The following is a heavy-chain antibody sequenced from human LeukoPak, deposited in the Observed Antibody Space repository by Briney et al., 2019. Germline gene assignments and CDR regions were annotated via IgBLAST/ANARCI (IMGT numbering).Heavy chain of an antibody. CDR1: VGSFSGYY. D-gene: IGHD3-10*01. V-gene: IGHV4-34*01. CDR3: ATTNVLLWFGELSKTAYFDY. Sequence: PSETLSLTCAVYVGSFSGYYWSWIRQPPGRGLEWIGEINHSGTTNYNPSLKSRVTISVDTSKNQFSLKLGSVTAADTAVYYCATTNVLLWFGELSKTAYFDYWGQGTLVTVSS. CDR2: INHSGTT. J-gene: IGHJ4*02.